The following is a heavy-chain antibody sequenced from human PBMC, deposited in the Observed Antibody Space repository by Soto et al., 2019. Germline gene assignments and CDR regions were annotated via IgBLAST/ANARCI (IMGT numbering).Heavy chain of an antibody. D-gene: IGHD3-16*01. J-gene: IGHJ3*02. CDR1: GGSISSGGYY. V-gene: IGHV4-31*03. CDR3: ARDRAGVLHWGAFDI. Sequence: QVQLQESGPGLVKPSQTLSLTCTVSGGSISSGGYYWSWIRQHPGKGLEWIGYIYYSGSTYYNPSLKSRVTISVDTSKNQFSLKLSSVTAADTAVYYCARDRAGVLHWGAFDIWGQGTMVTVSS. CDR2: IYYSGST.